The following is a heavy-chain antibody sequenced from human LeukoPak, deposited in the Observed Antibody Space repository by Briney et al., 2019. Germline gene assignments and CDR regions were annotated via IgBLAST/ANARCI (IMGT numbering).Heavy chain of an antibody. CDR1: GFTFRDYW. CDR2: SNNDGSRT. Sequence: PGGSLRLSCTASGFTFRDYWMHWVRQAPGKGLVWVSRSNNDGSRTNYADCVKGRFTISRDNAKNTVFLQMNSLRAVDAAVYYCARVMTGSTYGQFDYWGQGALATVSS. J-gene: IGHJ4*02. V-gene: IGHV3-74*01. D-gene: IGHD5-18*01. CDR3: ARVMTGSTYGQFDY.